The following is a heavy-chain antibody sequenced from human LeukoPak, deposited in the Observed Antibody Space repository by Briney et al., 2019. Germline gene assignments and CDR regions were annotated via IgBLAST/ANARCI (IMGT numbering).Heavy chain of an antibody. CDR3: ARDQGSSWGLGDY. CDR2: ISSSSSYI. CDR1: GFTFSSYS. Sequence: PGGSLRLSCAASGFTFSSYSMNWVRQAPGKGLEWVSSISSSSSYIYYADSVKGRFTISRDNAKNSLYLQMNSLRAEDTAVYYCARDQGSSWGLGDYWGQGTLVTVSS. V-gene: IGHV3-21*01. D-gene: IGHD6-13*01. J-gene: IGHJ4*02.